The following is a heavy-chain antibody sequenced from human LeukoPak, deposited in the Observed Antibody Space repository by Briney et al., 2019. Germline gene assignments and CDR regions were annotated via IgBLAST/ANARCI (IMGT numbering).Heavy chain of an antibody. CDR1: GFTFDDYA. D-gene: IGHD2-15*01. CDR3: AKDGYCSGGSCYGPEDY. CDR2: ISGDGGST. J-gene: IGHJ4*02. Sequence: GGSLRLSCAASGFTFDDYAMHWVRQAPGKGLEWVSLISGDGGSTHYADSVKGRFTISRDNSKNSLYLQMNSLRTEDTALYYCAKDGYCSGGSCYGPEDYWGQGTLVTVSS. V-gene: IGHV3-43*02.